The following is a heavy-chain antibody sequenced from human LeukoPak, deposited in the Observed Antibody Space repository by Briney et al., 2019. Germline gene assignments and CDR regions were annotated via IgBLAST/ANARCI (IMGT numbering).Heavy chain of an antibody. V-gene: IGHV4-4*07. D-gene: IGHD7-27*01. CDR3: VRDGPSWGLL. CDR2: IFTTGGA. J-gene: IGHJ4*02. Sequence: PSETLSLTCTVSDGSIGTYYWSWIRQPAGKGLEWIGRIFTTGGANYNPSLKSRVTMSLDTSKNLFSLKLNSVTAADTAVYYCVRDGPSWGLLWGQGALVTVSS. CDR1: DGSIGTYY.